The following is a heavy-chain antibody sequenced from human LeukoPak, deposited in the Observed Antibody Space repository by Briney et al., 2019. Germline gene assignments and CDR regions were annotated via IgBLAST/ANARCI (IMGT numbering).Heavy chain of an antibody. CDR3: AKASFTYSSDWYYFDY. V-gene: IGHV3-23*01. D-gene: IGHD6-19*01. CDR2: ISGSGGST. Sequence: QPGGSLRLSCAASGFTFDNYAMTWVRQAPGKGLEWVSAISGSGGSTYYADSVKGRFTISRDNSKNMLYLQMDSLRVEDTAVYYCAKASFTYSSDWYYFDYWGQGILVTVSS. J-gene: IGHJ4*02. CDR1: GFTFDNYA.